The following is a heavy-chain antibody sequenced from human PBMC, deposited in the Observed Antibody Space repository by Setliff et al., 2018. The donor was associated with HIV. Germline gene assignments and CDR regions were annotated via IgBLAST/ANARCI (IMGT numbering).Heavy chain of an antibody. CDR3: ARVSITYWYSIPRDYYYYMDV. Sequence: SETLSLTCAVYGGSFSGYYWSWIRQPPGKGLEWIGEINHSGSTNYNPSLKSRVTISVDTSKNQFSLRLSSVAAGDTAVYYCARVSITYWYSIPRDYYYYMDVWGEGTTVTVSS. D-gene: IGHD2-8*02. CDR1: GGSFSGYY. CDR2: INHSGST. J-gene: IGHJ6*03. V-gene: IGHV4-34*01.